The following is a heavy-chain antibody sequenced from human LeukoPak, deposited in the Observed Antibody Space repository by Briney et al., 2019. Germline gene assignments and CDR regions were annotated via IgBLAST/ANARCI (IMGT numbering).Heavy chain of an antibody. CDR2: INHSGST. CDR1: GGSFSGYY. V-gene: IGHV4-34*01. CDR3: AKSRRDYYYYYYMDV. Sequence: SETLSLTCAVYGGSFSGYYWSWIRQPPGKGLEWIGEINHSGSTNYNPSLKSRVTISVDTSKNQFSLKLSSVTAADTAVYYCAKSRRDYYYYYYMDVWGKGTRSPSP. J-gene: IGHJ6*03.